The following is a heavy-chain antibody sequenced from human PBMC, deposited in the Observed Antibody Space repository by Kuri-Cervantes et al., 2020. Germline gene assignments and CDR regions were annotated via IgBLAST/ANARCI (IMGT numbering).Heavy chain of an antibody. V-gene: IGHV3-7*04. J-gene: IGHJ6*02. CDR1: GFTFSSYG. CDR2: INQDGSDK. CDR3: ARGHYGLDI. Sequence: GGSLRLSCAASGFTFSSYGMHWVRQAPGKGLEWVAHINQDGSDKSYVDAVKGRFTISRDNAKSSSYLQMDNLRAEDTAVYFCARGHYGLDIWGQGTTVTVSS.